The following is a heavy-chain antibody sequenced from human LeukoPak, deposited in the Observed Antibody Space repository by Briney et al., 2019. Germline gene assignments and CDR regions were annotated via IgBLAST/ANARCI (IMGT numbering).Heavy chain of an antibody. D-gene: IGHD3-22*01. J-gene: IGHJ4*02. CDR2: ISDRGSRT. V-gene: IGHV3-23*01. Sequence: GGSLRLFCAVSGITLSNYGMSWVRWAPGKGLEWVAGISDRGSRTNYADSVKGRFTISTDHPKNTLYLQKNSLRAEDTAVYFCAKRGVVIRVILVGFHKEAYYFDSWGQGAWSPSPQ. CDR3: AKRGVVIRVILVGFHKEAYYFDS. CDR1: GITLSNYG.